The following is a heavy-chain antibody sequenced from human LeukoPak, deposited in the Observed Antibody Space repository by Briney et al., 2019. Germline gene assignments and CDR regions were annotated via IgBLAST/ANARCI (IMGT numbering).Heavy chain of an antibody. CDR2: IIPILGIA. V-gene: IGHV1-69*04. J-gene: IGHJ4*02. CDR1: GGTFSSYA. CDR3: ARRGIAAAGTSDY. D-gene: IGHD6-13*01. Sequence: SVKVSCKASGGTFSSYAISWVRQAPGQGLEWMGRIIPILGIANYAQKFQGRVTITADKSTSTAYMELSSLRSEDTAVYYCARRGIAAAGTSDYWGQGTLVTVSS.